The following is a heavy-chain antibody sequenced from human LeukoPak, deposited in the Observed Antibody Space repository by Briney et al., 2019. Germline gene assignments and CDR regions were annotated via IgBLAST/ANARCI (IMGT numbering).Heavy chain of an antibody. D-gene: IGHD3-10*01. CDR3: AKDMVRGVSYYYYMDF. CDR2: IWYDGNNK. Sequence: GGSLRLSCAASGFTFSSYGMHWVRQPPGKGLEWVAVIWYDGNNKYYADSVKGRFTISRDNSKNTLYLQMNNLRAEDTAVYYCAKDMVRGVSYYYYMDFWGKGTTVTVSS. V-gene: IGHV3-33*06. CDR1: GFTFSSYG. J-gene: IGHJ6*03.